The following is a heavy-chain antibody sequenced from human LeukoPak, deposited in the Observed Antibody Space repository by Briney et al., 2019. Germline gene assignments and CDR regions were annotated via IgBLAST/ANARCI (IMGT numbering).Heavy chain of an antibody. Sequence: GSLRLSCAASGFTFSNYEMNWVRQAPGKGLEWVSYISSSGRTIYYVDSVKGRFTISRDNAKNSLYLQMNSLRAEDTAVYYCAGDGYYGDYTFDYWGQGTLVTVSS. CDR3: AGDGYYGDYTFDY. J-gene: IGHJ4*02. CDR1: GFTFSNYE. V-gene: IGHV3-48*03. CDR2: ISSSGRTI. D-gene: IGHD4-17*01.